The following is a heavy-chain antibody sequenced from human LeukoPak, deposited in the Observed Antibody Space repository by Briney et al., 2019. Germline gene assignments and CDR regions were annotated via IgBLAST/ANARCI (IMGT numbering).Heavy chain of an antibody. Sequence: ASVKVSCKVSGYTFTDYHMHWVQQAPGKGLEWMGLVDPEDGETIYAEKFQGRVTITADTSTDTAYMELSSLRSEDTAVYYCATLRFLEWFSYYYYMDVWGKGTTVTVSS. V-gene: IGHV1-69-2*01. CDR3: ATLRFLEWFSYYYYMDV. D-gene: IGHD3-3*01. J-gene: IGHJ6*03. CDR1: GYTFTDYH. CDR2: VDPEDGET.